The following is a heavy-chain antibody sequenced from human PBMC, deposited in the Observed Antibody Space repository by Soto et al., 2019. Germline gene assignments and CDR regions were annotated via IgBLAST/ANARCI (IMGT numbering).Heavy chain of an antibody. CDR2: ISSSTSHT. Sequence: QVQLVESGGGLVKPGGSLRLSCAVSGFTFSDYYMTWIRQAPGKGLEWVSYISSSTSHTNYADSVKGRFTISRANAKNSLFLQMTRLRAEDTAVYYCARGRGAAADYFDFWGQGTLVTVSS. CDR1: GFTFSDYY. V-gene: IGHV3-11*05. D-gene: IGHD6-13*01. J-gene: IGHJ4*02. CDR3: ARGRGAAADYFDF.